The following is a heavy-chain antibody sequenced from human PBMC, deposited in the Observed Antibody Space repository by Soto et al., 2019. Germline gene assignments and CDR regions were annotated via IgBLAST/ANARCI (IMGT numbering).Heavy chain of an antibody. Sequence: QVQLVQSGAEVNKPGASEKVSCKAPRYIFTAYFMHWVRQAPGQGLEWMGWINPNNGATHDGLSFQGRVTMPRDTSISTAYMELSSLRSDDTAGYDCASHDPGGRWVPWGQGTLVIVSS. CDR1: RYIFTAYF. V-gene: IGHV1-2*02. CDR3: ASHDPGGRWVP. CDR2: INPNNGAT. J-gene: IGHJ5*02. D-gene: IGHD6-19*01.